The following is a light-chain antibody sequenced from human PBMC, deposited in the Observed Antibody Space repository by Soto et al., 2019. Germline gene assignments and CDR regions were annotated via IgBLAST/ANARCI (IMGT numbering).Light chain of an antibody. V-gene: IGLV2-11*01. Sequence: QSALTQHRSVSGSTGQSVTISCTGTSSDVGTYDFVSWYQQHPGKAPRLMIFDVSERPSGVPDRFSGSKSGNTASLTISGLQAEDEADYYCCLYAVTFYVFGTGTKVTVL. J-gene: IGLJ1*01. CDR1: SSDVGTYDF. CDR2: DVS. CDR3: CLYAVTFYV.